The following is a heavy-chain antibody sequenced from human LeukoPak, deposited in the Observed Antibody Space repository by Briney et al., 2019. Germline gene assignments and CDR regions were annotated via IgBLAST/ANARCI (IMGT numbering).Heavy chain of an antibody. CDR1: GFTFNFYG. J-gene: IGHJ6*04. Sequence: GTSLRLSCVGSGFTFNFYGMHWVRQAPGKGLEWVANIWSDASNKYYADSVRGRFTISRENSKNAVYLQMDSLSAEDTAVYYCSKSYRDSTKYLYYWDVWGKGTTVTVSS. CDR3: SKSYRDSTKYLYYWDV. V-gene: IGHV3-33*06. CDR2: IWSDASNK. D-gene: IGHD2-2*01.